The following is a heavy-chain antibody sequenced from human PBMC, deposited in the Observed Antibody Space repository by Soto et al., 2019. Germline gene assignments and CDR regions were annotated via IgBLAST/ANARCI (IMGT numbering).Heavy chain of an antibody. CDR3: ARDEDDYVWGSYRTSPSDAFDI. CDR2: ISSSSSYI. Sequence: GGSLRLSCAASGFTFSSYSMNWVRQAPGKGLEWVSSISSSSSYIYYADSVKGRFTISRDNAKNSLYLQMNSLRAEDTAVYYCARDEDDYVWGSYRTSPSDAFDIWGQGTMVT. CDR1: GFTFSSYS. D-gene: IGHD3-16*02. J-gene: IGHJ3*02. V-gene: IGHV3-21*01.